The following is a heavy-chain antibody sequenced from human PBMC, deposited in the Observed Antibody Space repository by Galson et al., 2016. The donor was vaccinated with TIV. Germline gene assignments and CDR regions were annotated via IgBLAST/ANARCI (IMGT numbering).Heavy chain of an antibody. Sequence: PALVTPTQTLTLTCTFSGFSLSRSRVCVTWMRQPPGKALEWLARIDGDDDTYYNNFLATRLFITKDTSRNQVVLTLTNLDPADTATNYCARASSYYFYNYGMDVWGQGTTVTVS. V-gene: IGHV2-70*11. D-gene: IGHD6-13*01. CDR1: GFSLSRSRVC. CDR2: IDGDDDT. CDR3: ARASSYYFYNYGMDV. J-gene: IGHJ6*02.